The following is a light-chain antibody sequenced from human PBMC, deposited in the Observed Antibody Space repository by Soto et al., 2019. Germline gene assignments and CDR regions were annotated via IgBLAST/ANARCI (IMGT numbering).Light chain of an antibody. Sequence: QSVLTQPPSASGTPGQRITISCSGGSSNIGSNYVYWYQHLPGTAPKLLMYKNNQRPSGVPDRFSGSKSGTSASLAIDGLRSEDKADYYCASRDDSLSGVVFGGGTKVTVL. V-gene: IGLV1-47*01. CDR1: SSNIGSNY. J-gene: IGLJ2*01. CDR3: ASRDDSLSGVV. CDR2: KNN.